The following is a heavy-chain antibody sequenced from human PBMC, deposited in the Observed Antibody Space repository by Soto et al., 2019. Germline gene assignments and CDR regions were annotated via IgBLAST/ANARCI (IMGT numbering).Heavy chain of an antibody. V-gene: IGHV3-53*01. CDR2: IYSGGST. D-gene: IGHD3-10*01. Sequence: GGSLRLSCAASGFTVSSSYMSWVRQAPGKGLEWVSFIYSGGSTYYADSVKGRFTISRENSKNTLYLQMNSLRAEDTAVYYCARDCRLNYLYFDHWGQGTLVTVSS. CDR1: GFTVSSSY. CDR3: ARDCRLNYLYFDH. J-gene: IGHJ4*02.